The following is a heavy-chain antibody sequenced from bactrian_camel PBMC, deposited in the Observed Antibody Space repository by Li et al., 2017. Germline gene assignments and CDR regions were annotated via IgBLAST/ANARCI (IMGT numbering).Heavy chain of an antibody. CDR2: ISTDSGST. J-gene: IGHJ4*01. V-gene: IGHV3S1*01. CDR3: AASQPFACLLGRIGGSLSDPVKYAY. CDR1: GLDISMYC. D-gene: IGHD1*01. Sequence: VQLVESGGGSVQAGGSLRLSCATSGLDISMYCMSWFRQIPGKEREGVATISTDSGSTYYSESVKGRFTISQDKYTLYLQMSSLKPEDTAMYYCAASQPFACLLGRIGGSLSDPVKYAYWGQGTQVTVS.